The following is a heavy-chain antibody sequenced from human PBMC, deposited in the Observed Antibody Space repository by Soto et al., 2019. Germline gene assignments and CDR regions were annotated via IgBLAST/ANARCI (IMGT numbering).Heavy chain of an antibody. CDR2: ISSSSSYT. CDR1: GFTFSDYY. D-gene: IGHD4-17*01. J-gene: IGHJ4*02. Sequence: GGSLRLSCSAPGFTFSDYYMSWIRQAPGKGLEWVSYISSSSSYTNYADSVKGRFTISRDNAKNSLYLQMNSLRAEDTAVYYCARDQTTVEYWGQGTLVTVSS. V-gene: IGHV3-11*05. CDR3: ARDQTTVEY.